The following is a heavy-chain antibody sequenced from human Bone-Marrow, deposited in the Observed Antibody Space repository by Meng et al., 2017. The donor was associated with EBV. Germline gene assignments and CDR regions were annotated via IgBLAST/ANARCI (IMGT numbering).Heavy chain of an antibody. Sequence: VGVGGGVVQAGRSLGPSCAASGFTFSNYGFHWVRQAPGKGPEWVAIIPSDASHNKYYADSVKGRFTISRDNSKNTLYLQMNSLRTEDTAVYYCAKDLSGRFDPWGQGTLVTVSS. CDR1: GFTFSNYG. CDR2: IPSDASHNK. CDR3: AKDLSGRFDP. V-gene: IGHV3-30*18. D-gene: IGHD1-14*01. J-gene: IGHJ5*02.